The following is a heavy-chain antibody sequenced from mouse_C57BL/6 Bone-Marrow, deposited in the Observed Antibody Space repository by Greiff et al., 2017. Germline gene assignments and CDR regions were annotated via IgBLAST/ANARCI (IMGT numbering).Heavy chain of an antibody. CDR1: GFTFSDYY. CDR3: ARATVVAKGWYFDV. D-gene: IGHD1-1*01. V-gene: IGHV5-16*01. CDR2: INYDGSST. J-gene: IGHJ1*03. Sequence: EVKLVESEGGLVQPGSSMKLSCTASGFTFSDYYMAWVRQVPEKGLEWVANINYDGSSTYYLDSLKSRFIISRDNAKNILYLQMSSLKSEDTATYYCARATVVAKGWYFDVWGTGTTVTVSS.